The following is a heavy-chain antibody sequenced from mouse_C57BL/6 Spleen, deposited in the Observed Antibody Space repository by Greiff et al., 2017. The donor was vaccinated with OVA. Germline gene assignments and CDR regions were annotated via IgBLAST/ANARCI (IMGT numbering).Heavy chain of an antibody. V-gene: IGHV1-82*01. CDR2: IYPGDGDT. CDR3: ARGGGYYFDY. J-gene: IGHJ2*01. Sequence: VQGVESGPELVKPGASVKISCKASGYAFSSSWMNWVKQRPGQGLEWIGRIYPGDGDTNYNGKFKGKATLTADKSSSTAYMQLSSLTSEDSAVYFCARGGGYYFDYWGQGTTLTVSS. CDR1: GYAFSSSW.